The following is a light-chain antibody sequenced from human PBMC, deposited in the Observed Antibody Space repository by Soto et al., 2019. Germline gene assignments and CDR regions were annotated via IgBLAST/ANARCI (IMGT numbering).Light chain of an antibody. CDR3: QYFVSSPYP. CDR1: QSVSSSY. V-gene: IGKV3-20*01. J-gene: IGKJ2*01. Sequence: IVMTQSPATLSVSPGERATLSCRTSQSVSSSYLAWYQQKPGQAPRLLIHGASSRATGIPDRFSGSGSGTDFALTISRLEPEDFAVYYCQYFVSSPYPFGQGTKLEIK. CDR2: GAS.